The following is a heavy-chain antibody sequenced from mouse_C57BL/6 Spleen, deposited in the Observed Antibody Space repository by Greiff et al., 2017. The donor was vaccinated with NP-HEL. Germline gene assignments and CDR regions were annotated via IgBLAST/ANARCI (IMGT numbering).Heavy chain of an antibody. J-gene: IGHJ2*01. Sequence: QVQLKESGAELVRPGASVTLSCKASGYTFTDYEMLWVKQTPVHGLEWIGAIDPETGGTAYNQKFKGKAILTADKSSSTAYMELRSLTSEDSAVYYCTRLGLGYWGQGTTLTVSS. V-gene: IGHV1-15*01. D-gene: IGHD4-1*01. CDR3: TRLGLGY. CDR2: IDPETGGT. CDR1: GYTFTDYE.